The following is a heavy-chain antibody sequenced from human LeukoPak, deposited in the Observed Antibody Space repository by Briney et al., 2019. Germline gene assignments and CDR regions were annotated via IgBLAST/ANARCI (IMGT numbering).Heavy chain of an antibody. J-gene: IGHJ4*02. CDR1: GFTFSSYA. Sequence: GGSLRLSCAASGFTFSSYAMSWVRQAPGKGLEWVSAISGSGGSTYYADSVKGRFTISRDNAKNSLYLQMNSLRAEDTAVYYCARPTAGTIDYWGQGTLVTVSS. CDR3: ARPTAGTIDY. D-gene: IGHD1-14*01. CDR2: ISGSGGST. V-gene: IGHV3-23*01.